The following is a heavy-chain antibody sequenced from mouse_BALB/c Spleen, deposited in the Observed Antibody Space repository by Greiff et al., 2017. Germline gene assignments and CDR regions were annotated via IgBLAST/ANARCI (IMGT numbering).Heavy chain of an antibody. V-gene: IGHV7-3*02. CDR1: GFTFTDYY. J-gene: IGHJ4*01. CDR3: ARDRGNYDYAMDY. D-gene: IGHD2-1*01. Sequence: EVQGVESGGGLVQPGGSLRLSCATSGFTFTDYYMSWVRQPPGKALEWLGFIRNKANGYTTEYSASVKGRFTISRDNSQSILYLQMNTLRAEDSATYYCARDRGNYDYAMDYWGQGTSVTVSS. CDR2: IRNKANGYTT.